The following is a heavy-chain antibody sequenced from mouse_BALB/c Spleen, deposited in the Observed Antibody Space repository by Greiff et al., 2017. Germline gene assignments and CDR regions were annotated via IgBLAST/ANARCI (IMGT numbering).Heavy chain of an antibody. J-gene: IGHJ4*01. CDR3: ARYYDGDAMDY. CDR1: GYTFTSYW. CDR2: INPSTGYT. D-gene: IGHD1-1*01. Sequence: VKLLESGAELAKPGASVKMSCKASGYTFTSYWMHWVKQRPGQGLEWIGYINPSTGYTEYNQKFKDKATLTADKSSSTAYMQLSSLTSEDSAVYYCARYYDGDAMDYWGQGTSVTVSS. V-gene: IGHV1-7*01.